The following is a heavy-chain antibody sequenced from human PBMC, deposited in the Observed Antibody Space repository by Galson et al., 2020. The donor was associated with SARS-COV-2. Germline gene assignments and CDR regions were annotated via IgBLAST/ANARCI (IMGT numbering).Heavy chain of an antibody. CDR2: ISGSGGST. Sequence: GESLKISCAASGFTFSSYAMSWVRQAPGKGLEWVSAISGSGGSTYYADSVKGRFTISRDNSKNTLYLQMNSLRAEDTAVYYCAKVAEKKNMVTGFDYWGQGTLVTVSS. CDR1: GFTFSSYA. D-gene: IGHD5-18*01. CDR3: AKVAEKKNMVTGFDY. V-gene: IGHV3-23*01. J-gene: IGHJ4*02.